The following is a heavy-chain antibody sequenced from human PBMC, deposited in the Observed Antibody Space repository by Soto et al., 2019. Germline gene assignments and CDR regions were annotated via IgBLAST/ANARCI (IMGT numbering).Heavy chain of an antibody. V-gene: IGHV3-15*07. CDR1: GFIFSNTW. D-gene: IGHD3-9*01. CDR3: STLGRLTGYNV. CDR2: IKSKIEGGTI. Sequence: EVQLVESGGGLVKPGESLRLSCAGSGFIFSNTWMNWVRQAPGKGLEWVGRIKSKIEGGTIDYTAPVKGRFTISRDDSRNMLYLQMNSLKTEDTAIYCCSTLGRLTGYNVGGQGTLVTVSS. J-gene: IGHJ4*02.